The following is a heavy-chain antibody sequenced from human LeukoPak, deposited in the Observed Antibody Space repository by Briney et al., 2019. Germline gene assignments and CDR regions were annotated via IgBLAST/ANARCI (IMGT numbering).Heavy chain of an antibody. CDR3: ARRGEDDDYGDCYFDY. D-gene: IGHD4-17*01. CDR1: GYSFTSYW. J-gene: IGHJ4*02. V-gene: IGHV5-51*03. Sequence: GESLKISRKGSGYSFTSYWIGWVRQMPGKGLEWMGIIYPGDSDTRYSPSFQGQVTISADKSISTAYLQWSSLKASDTAMYYCARRGEDDDYGDCYFDYWGQGTLVTVSS. CDR2: IYPGDSDT.